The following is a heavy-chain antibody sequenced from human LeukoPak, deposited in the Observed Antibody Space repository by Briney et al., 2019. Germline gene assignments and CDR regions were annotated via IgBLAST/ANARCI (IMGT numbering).Heavy chain of an antibody. CDR2: INPNSGGT. CDR3: ARFVDTAMDAFDI. V-gene: IGHV1-2*06. CDR1: GYTFTDYY. Sequence: GASVKVSCKASGYTFTDYYMHWVRQAPGQGLEWMGRINPNSGGTNYAQKFQGRVTMTRDTSISTAYMELSRLRSDDTAVYYCARFVDTAMDAFDIWGQGTMVTVSS. D-gene: IGHD5-18*01. J-gene: IGHJ3*02.